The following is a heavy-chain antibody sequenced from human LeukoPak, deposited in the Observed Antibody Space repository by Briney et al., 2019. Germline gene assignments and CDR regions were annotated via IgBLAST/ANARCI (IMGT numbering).Heavy chain of an antibody. J-gene: IGHJ6*02. CDR3: TRDHCSYINCYEDYYYGMDV. V-gene: IGHV1-2*02. CDR1: GYTFTGYY. D-gene: IGHD2-15*01. CDR2: INPDTGAT. Sequence: ASVKVSCKASGYTFTGYYMHWVRQAPGQGLEWMGWINPDTGATDIAQTFQGRVAMTRDTSISAAYMELSRLRSDDTAVYFCTRDHCSYINCYEDYYYGMDVWGQGTTVTVSS.